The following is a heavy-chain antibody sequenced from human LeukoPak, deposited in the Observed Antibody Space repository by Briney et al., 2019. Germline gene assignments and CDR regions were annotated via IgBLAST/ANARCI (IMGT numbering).Heavy chain of an antibody. V-gene: IGHV1-8*01. Sequence: ASVKVSCKASRSTFKTYDIIWVRQASGQGLEWMGWMNPKSGDTVCAETFQVRVTMTRNISMNTAYMELSNLKSEDTAIYYCARGVLGYYYYYMDLWGEGTTVTVSS. CDR1: RSTFKTYD. D-gene: IGHD2-8*02. J-gene: IGHJ6*03. CDR2: MNPKSGDT. CDR3: ARGVLGYYYYYMDL.